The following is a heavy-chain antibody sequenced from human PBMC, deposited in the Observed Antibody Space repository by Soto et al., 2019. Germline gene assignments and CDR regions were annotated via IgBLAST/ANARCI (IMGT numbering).Heavy chain of an antibody. CDR1: GDSVSSISAA. CDR2: TYYRSKWYN. V-gene: IGHV6-1*01. J-gene: IGHJ2*01. CDR3: ERGVTDSGDNWYFNL. D-gene: IGHD2-21*02. Sequence: SQTLSLTCAISGDSVSSISAAWNWIRQSPSRGLEWLGRTYYRSKWYNDYAVSVKSRITINPDTSKNQFSLQLNSVTPEDTAVDYCERGVTDSGDNWYFNLWGRGTLVTVSS.